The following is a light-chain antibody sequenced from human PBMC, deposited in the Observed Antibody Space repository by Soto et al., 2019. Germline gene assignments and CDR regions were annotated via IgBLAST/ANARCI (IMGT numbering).Light chain of an antibody. J-gene: IGKJ1*01. Sequence: DILMTQSPSTLSASVGDRVIITCRASQRLSSWLAWYQQKPGQAPKLLIFDASKLESGVPSRFSGSGSGTEFTLTISSLQPDDFATYYCQQYDDYWTFGQGTKVDIK. CDR1: QRLSSW. CDR2: DAS. CDR3: QQYDDYWT. V-gene: IGKV1-5*01.